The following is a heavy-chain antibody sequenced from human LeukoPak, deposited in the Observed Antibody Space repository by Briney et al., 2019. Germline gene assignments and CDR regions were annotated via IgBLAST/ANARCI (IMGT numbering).Heavy chain of an antibody. CDR2: ISSSSSYI. J-gene: IGHJ4*02. D-gene: IGHD6-19*01. V-gene: IGHV3-21*01. CDR1: GFTFSSYS. CDR3: ARNEEQWLVRGDY. Sequence: PGGSLRLSCAASGFTFSSYSMNWVRQAPGKGLEWVSSISSSSSYIYYADSVKGRFTISRDNAKNSLYLQMNSLRAEDTAVYYCARNEEQWLVRGDYWGQGTLVTVSS.